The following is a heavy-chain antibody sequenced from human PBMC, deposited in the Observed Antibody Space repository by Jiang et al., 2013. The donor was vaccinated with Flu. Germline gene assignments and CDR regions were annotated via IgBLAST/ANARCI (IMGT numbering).Heavy chain of an antibody. V-gene: IGHV4-59*01. Sequence: GPGLVKPSETLSLTCTVSGGSISSYYWSWIRQPPGKGLEWIGYIYYSGSTNYNPSLKSRVTISVDTSKNQFSLKLSSVTAADTAVYYCARVASYYYDSSGYYFDYWGQGTLVTVSS. CDR2: IYYSGST. J-gene: IGHJ4*02. CDR3: ARVASYYYDSSGYYFDY. D-gene: IGHD3-22*01. CDR1: GGSISSYY.